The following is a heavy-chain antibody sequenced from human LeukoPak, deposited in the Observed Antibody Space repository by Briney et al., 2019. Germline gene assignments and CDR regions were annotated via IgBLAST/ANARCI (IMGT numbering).Heavy chain of an antibody. CDR1: GFTFPNYW. Sequence: PGGSLRLSCVASGFTFPNYWTSWVRQAPEKGLEWVANINQGGRVKQYVDSMKGRFTISRDNAKNSPYLQMNSLRAEDTAVYYCARDRDDGGFEYWGQGTLVTVSS. CDR2: INQGGRVK. V-gene: IGHV3-7*01. CDR3: ARDRDDGGFEY. J-gene: IGHJ4*02. D-gene: IGHD4-23*01.